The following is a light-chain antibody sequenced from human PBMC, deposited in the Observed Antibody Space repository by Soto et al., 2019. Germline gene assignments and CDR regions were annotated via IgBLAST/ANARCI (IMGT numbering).Light chain of an antibody. CDR2: GAT. Sequence: EIVMTQFPSTLSVSPGERVTLTCRASQSINMYLSCYQQKPGQAPRLLLFGATYRAPGSPARFRCSGSGTEFNLTIISLQSEDFGVYFCQQYDDWLRLTFGGGTKVDIK. CDR3: QQYDDWLRLT. J-gene: IGKJ4*01. V-gene: IGKV3D-15*01. CDR1: QSINMY.